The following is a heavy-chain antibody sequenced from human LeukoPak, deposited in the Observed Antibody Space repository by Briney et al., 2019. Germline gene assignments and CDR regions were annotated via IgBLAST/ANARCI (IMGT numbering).Heavy chain of an antibody. CDR2: VSFTGTNK. CDR3: AKDRIVGYCSGTSCYGVDY. V-gene: IGHV3-30*18. J-gene: IGHJ4*02. CDR1: GFTFNNYG. D-gene: IGHD2-2*01. Sequence: GRSLRLSCAASGFTFNNYGMHWVRQAPGKGLEWVAVVSFTGTNKYYADSVKGRFTISRDNSKNTLYLQMDSLRAEDTAVYYCAKDRIVGYCSGTSCYGVDYWGQGTLVTVSS.